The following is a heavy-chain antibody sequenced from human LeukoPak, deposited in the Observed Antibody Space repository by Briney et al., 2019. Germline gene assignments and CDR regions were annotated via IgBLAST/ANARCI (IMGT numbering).Heavy chain of an antibody. CDR1: GGTFISYA. V-gene: IGHV1-69*13. D-gene: IGHD5-18*01. CDR3: ARDSVDTAMVTPYNWFDP. Sequence: GASVKVSCKASGGTFISYAISWVRQAPGQGLEWMGGIIPIFGTANYAQKLQGRVTITADESTSTAYMELSSLRSEDTAVYYCARDSVDTAMVTPYNWFDPWGQGTLVTVSS. CDR2: IIPIFGTA. J-gene: IGHJ5*02.